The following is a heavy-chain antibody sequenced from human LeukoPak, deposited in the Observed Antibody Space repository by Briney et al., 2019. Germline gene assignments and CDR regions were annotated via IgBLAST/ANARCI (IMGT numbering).Heavy chain of an antibody. D-gene: IGHD3-10*02. Sequence: PGGSLRLSCAASGFSFSNAWRSGGRQAPEKGQERVVRIKSKTDGGTTDYAAPLKGRFTISRDDSKSTLYLQMSSLKTEDTAVYYCTTAVYITYYYVSGWGQGTLVTVSS. V-gene: IGHV3-15*01. CDR1: GFSFSNAW. CDR2: IKSKTDGGTT. CDR3: TTAVYITYYYVSG. J-gene: IGHJ4*02.